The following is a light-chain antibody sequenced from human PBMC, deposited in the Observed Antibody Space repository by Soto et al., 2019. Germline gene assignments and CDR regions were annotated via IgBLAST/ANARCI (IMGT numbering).Light chain of an antibody. V-gene: IGLV4-69*01. CDR1: SGHTSYA. CDR3: QTWDIGIQV. CDR2: VNSDGRH. J-gene: IGLJ1*01. Sequence: QLVLTQSPSASASLGASVKLTCTLSSGHTSYAIAWLQQQPEKGPRYLMKVNSDGRHSKGDGTPDRFSGSSSGAERYLTISSLQSEDEADYFCQTWDIGIQVFGTGTKLTVL.